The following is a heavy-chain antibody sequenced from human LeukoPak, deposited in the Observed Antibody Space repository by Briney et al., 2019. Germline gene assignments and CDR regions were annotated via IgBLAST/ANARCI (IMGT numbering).Heavy chain of an antibody. D-gene: IGHD6-19*01. CDR3: ARAPGGPYSSGSWFDP. CDR1: GFTFSSYA. Sequence: TGGSLRLSCAASGFTFSSYAMHWVRQAPGKGLEWVAVISYDGSNKYYADSVEGRFTISRDNSKNTLYLQMNSLRAEDTAVYYCARAPGGPYSSGSWFDPWGQGTLVTVSS. V-gene: IGHV3-30*04. J-gene: IGHJ5*02. CDR2: ISYDGSNK.